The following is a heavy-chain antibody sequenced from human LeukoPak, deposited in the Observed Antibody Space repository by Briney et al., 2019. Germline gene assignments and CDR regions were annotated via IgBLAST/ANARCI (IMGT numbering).Heavy chain of an antibody. D-gene: IGHD2-15*01. CDR1: GGTFSSYA. Sequence: AASVKVSCKASGGTFSSYAISWVRQAPGQGLEWMGGIIPIFGTANYAQKFQDRVTITADESTSTAYMELSSLRSEDTAVYYCARGPLGYCSGGSCYQGYYYGMDVWGKGTTVTVSS. CDR3: ARGPLGYCSGGSCYQGYYYGMDV. V-gene: IGHV1-69*01. CDR2: IIPIFGTA. J-gene: IGHJ6*04.